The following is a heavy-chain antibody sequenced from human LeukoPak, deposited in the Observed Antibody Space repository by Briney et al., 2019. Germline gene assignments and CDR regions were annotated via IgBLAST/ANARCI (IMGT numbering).Heavy chain of an antibody. J-gene: IGHJ4*02. Sequence: GGSLRLSCAASGLTFSTYSMNWVRQAPGKGLEWISFISSGGRTIYYADSVKGRFTISRDNAKNSLFLQMSSLRAEDTAVYFCANFGGNSFGWGQGTLVTVSS. CDR2: ISSGGRTI. V-gene: IGHV3-48*01. D-gene: IGHD4-23*01. CDR3: ANFGGNSFG. CDR1: GLTFSTYS.